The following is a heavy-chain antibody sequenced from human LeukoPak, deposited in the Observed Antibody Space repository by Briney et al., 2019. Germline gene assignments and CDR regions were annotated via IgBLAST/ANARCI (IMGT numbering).Heavy chain of an antibody. CDR3: AKPHFDD. CDR1: GFTFSSYW. V-gene: IGHV3-74*01. Sequence: GGSLRLSCAASGFTFSSYWMNWVRQAPGKGLVWVSRINGDGSSTNYADSVKGRFTISRDNAKNTLYLQLNSLRAEDTAVYYCAKPHFDDWGQGTLVTVSS. J-gene: IGHJ4*02. CDR2: INGDGSST.